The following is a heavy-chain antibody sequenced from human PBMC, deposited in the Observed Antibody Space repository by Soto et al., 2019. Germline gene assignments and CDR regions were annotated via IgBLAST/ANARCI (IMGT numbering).Heavy chain of an antibody. CDR3: ARGDGLGELSSTLDY. D-gene: IGHD3-16*02. J-gene: IGHJ4*02. Sequence: QVQLVESGGGVVQPGRSLRLSCAASGFTFNSYAMHWVRQAPGKGLEWVAVISYDGSNKYYGDSVKGRFIISRDNSKNTRYLQMSSRKPEDTAVYYCARGDGLGELSSTLDYWGQGTLVTVSS. V-gene: IGHV3-30*04. CDR2: ISYDGSNK. CDR1: GFTFNSYA.